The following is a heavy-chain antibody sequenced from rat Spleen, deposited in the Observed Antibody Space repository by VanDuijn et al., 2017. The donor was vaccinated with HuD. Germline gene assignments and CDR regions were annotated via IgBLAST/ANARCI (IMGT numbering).Heavy chain of an antibody. CDR2: IIYDGSST. CDR1: GFTFSDYA. CDR3: ARHGWGYGVMDA. V-gene: IGHV5-17*01. J-gene: IGHJ4*01. Sequence: EVKLVESGGGLVQPGRSLKLSCAASGFTFSDYAMAWVRQAPKKGLEWVATIIYDGSSTYYRDSVKGRFTISRDNAKSTLYLQMNSLRSEDTATYYCARHGWGYGVMDAWGQGASVTVSS. D-gene: IGHD4-3*01.